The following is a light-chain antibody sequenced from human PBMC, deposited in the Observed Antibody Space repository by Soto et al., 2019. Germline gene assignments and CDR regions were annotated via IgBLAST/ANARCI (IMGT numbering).Light chain of an antibody. CDR2: GAS. Sequence: EIVMTQSPATLSVSPGERATLSCRASQTFRNNLAWYQQKPGQAPRLLFYGASTRAADIPARFSGSGSGTEFTLSIRSLQSEDFAVYYCQQYDVWPLTFGGGTKVEI. J-gene: IGKJ4*01. V-gene: IGKV3-15*01. CDR1: QTFRNN. CDR3: QQYDVWPLT.